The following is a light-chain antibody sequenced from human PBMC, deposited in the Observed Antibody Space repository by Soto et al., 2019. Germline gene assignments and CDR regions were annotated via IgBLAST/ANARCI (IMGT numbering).Light chain of an antibody. CDR2: DVS. V-gene: IGLV2-11*01. J-gene: IGLJ1*01. CDR3: CSYAGSYTWV. CDR1: SSDVGGYNY. Sequence: QSALTQPRSVSGSPGQSVTISCTGTSSDVGGYNYVSWYRQHPGKAPKLMIYDVSKRPSGVPDRFSGSKSGNTASLTISGLQPEDEADYYCCSYAGSYTWVFVTGTKVTVL.